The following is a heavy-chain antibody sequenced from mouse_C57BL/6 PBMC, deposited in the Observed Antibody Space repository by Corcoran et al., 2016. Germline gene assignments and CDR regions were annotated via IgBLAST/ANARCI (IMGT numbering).Heavy chain of an antibody. CDR3: ARSGDYDRDWYFDV. D-gene: IGHD2-4*01. CDR1: GYTFTDYN. J-gene: IGHJ1*03. Sequence: EVQLQQSGPELVKPGASVKIPGKASGYTFTDYNMDWVKQSHGKSLEWIGDINPNNGGTTYNQKFKGKATLTVDKSSSTAYMELRSLTSEDTAVYYCARSGDYDRDWYFDVWGTGTTVTVSS. V-gene: IGHV1-18*01. CDR2: INPNNGGT.